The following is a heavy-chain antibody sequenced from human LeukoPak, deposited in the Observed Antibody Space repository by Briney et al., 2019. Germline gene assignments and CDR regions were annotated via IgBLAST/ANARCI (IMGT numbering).Heavy chain of an antibody. CDR1: GYTFTGYY. Sequence: ASVKVSCKASGYTFTGYYMHWVRRAPGQGLEWMGWINPNSGGTNYAQKFQGRVTMTRDTSISTAYMELSRLRSDDTAVYYCARGDYSSSWYYRAGYWFDPWGQGTLVTVSS. J-gene: IGHJ5*02. V-gene: IGHV1-2*02. D-gene: IGHD6-13*01. CDR2: INPNSGGT. CDR3: ARGDYSSSWYYRAGYWFDP.